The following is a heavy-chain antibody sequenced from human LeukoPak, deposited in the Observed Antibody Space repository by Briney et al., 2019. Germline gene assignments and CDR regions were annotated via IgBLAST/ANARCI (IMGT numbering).Heavy chain of an antibody. J-gene: IGHJ4*02. CDR1: GFTFDDYA. D-gene: IGHD1-26*01. CDR2: ISWNSGSI. CDR3: AKDYSEVGATFDY. Sequence: GRSLRLSCAASGFTFDDYAMHWVRQAPGKGLEWVSGISWNSGSIGYADSVKGRFTISRDNAKNSLYLQMNSLRAEDTALYYCAKDYSEVGATFDYWGQGTLVTVSS. V-gene: IGHV3-9*01.